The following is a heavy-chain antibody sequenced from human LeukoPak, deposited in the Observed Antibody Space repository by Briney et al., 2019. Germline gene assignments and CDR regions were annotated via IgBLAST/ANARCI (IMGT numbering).Heavy chain of an antibody. CDR1: GYTFTGYY. J-gene: IGHJ3*02. Sequence: ASVKVSCKASGYTFTGYYMHWVRQAPGQGLEWMGWINPNSGGTKYAQKLQGRVTMTRDTSISTAYMDLSRLRSDDTAVYFCARDGPLGGAFDIWGQGTMVTVSS. V-gene: IGHV1-2*02. CDR3: ARDGPLGGAFDI. D-gene: IGHD3-16*01. CDR2: INPNSGGT.